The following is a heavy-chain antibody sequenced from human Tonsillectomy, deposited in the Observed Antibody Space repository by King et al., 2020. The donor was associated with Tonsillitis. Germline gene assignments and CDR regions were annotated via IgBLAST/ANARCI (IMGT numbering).Heavy chain of an antibody. D-gene: IGHD3-10*01. CDR2: IDWDDDK. CDR3: APDFIFEAGVGRFDP. J-gene: IGHJ5*02. Sequence: TLKESGPALVKPTQTLTLTCTFSGFSLSTSGMRVSWIRQPPGKALEWLARIDWDDDKFYSTSLKTRLTISKDTSKNQVVLTMTNMDPVDTATYYCAPDFIFEAGVGRFDPWGQGTLVTVSS. V-gene: IGHV2-70*04. CDR1: GFSLSTSGMR.